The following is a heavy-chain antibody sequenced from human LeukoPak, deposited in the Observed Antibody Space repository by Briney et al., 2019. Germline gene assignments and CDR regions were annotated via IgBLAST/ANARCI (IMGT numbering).Heavy chain of an antibody. CDR1: GGPISSSSYY. Sequence: PSETLSLTCTVSGGPISSSSYYWGWIRQPPGKGLEWIGSINYSGNTFYNPSLKSRVTISVDTSKNQFSLNLSSVTAADTAVHYCARRPQSYIDVWGKGTTVTVSS. CDR2: INYSGNT. J-gene: IGHJ6*03. V-gene: IGHV4-39*01. CDR3: ARRPQSYIDV.